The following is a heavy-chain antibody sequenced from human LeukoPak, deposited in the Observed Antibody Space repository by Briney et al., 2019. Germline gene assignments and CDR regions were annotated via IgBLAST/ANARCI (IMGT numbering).Heavy chain of an antibody. CDR2: IRSKANSYAT. CDR1: GFTFSGSA. Sequence: PGGSLRLSCAASGFTFSGSAMHWVRQASGKGLEWVGRIRSKANSYATAYAASVKGRFTISRDDSKNTAYLQMNSLKTEDTAVYYCATATPAAKGGGFDYWGQGTLVTVSS. CDR3: ATATPAAKGGGFDY. D-gene: IGHD2-2*01. J-gene: IGHJ4*02. V-gene: IGHV3-73*01.